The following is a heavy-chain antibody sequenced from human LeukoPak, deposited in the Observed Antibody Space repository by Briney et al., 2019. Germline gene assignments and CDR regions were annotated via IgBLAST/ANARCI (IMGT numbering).Heavy chain of an antibody. CDR3: ARRVTTVVNGFDP. J-gene: IGHJ5*02. CDR2: VNSDGSST. D-gene: IGHD4-23*01. V-gene: IGHV3-74*01. Sequence: PGGSLRLSCAASGFSFSSHWMHWVRQAPGKGLEWVSRVNSDGSSTNYADSVKGRFTISRDNAKNTLFLQMNSLRAEDTAVYYCARRVTTVVNGFDPWGQGTLVTVS. CDR1: GFSFSSHW.